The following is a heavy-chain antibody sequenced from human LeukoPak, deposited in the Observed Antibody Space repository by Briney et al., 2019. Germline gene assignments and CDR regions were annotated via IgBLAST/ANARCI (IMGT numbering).Heavy chain of an antibody. CDR3: ATGEGGSYYDSRGYYSDI. CDR1: GFTFSSYE. Sequence: GGSLRLSCAAPGFTFSSYEMKWVRQAPGKGLEWVSYISSSGTSIYYADSVKGRFTISRDNAKNSLYLQMNSLRAEDTAVYYCATGEGGSYYDSRGYYSDIWGQGTMVTVSS. CDR2: ISSSGTSI. V-gene: IGHV3-48*03. D-gene: IGHD3-22*01. J-gene: IGHJ3*02.